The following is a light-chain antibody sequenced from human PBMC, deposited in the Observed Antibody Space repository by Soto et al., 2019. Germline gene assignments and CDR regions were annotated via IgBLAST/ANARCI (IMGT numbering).Light chain of an antibody. Sequence: DIQMTQSPSTLSASVGDTVTITCRASQTISGWLAWYQQRPGKAPNLLIFDASTLESGVPARFSGSGSGTTVTLPISSLQSDDFATYNRLQYNAYYRTFVQRTKVEIK. CDR1: QTISGW. V-gene: IGKV1-5*01. CDR3: LQYNAYYRT. J-gene: IGKJ1*01. CDR2: DAS.